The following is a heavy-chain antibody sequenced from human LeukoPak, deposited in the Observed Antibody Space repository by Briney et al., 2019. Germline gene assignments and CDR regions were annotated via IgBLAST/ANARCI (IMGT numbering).Heavy chain of an antibody. CDR2: ISYDGSNK. CDR1: GFTFSSYG. V-gene: IGHV3-30*18. J-gene: IGHJ6*02. D-gene: IGHD3-10*01. CDR3: AKVVGSGTVRYYGMDV. Sequence: PGGSLRLSCAASGFTFSSYGMHWVRQAPGKGLEWVAVISYDGSNKYYADSVKGRFTISRDNSKNTLYLQMNSLRAEDTAVYYCAKVVGSGTVRYYGMDVWGQGTTVTVSS.